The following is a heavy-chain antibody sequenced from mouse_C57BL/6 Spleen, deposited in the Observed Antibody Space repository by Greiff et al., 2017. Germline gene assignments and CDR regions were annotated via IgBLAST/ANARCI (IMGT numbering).Heavy chain of an antibody. Sequence: VQLQQPGAELVKPGASVKMSCKASGYTFTSYWITWVKQRPGQGLEWIGDISPGSGSTNYNEKFKSKATLTVDTSSSTAYMQLSSLTSEDSAVYYCAKYDYDDGAWFAYWGQGTLGTVSA. CDR3: AKYDYDDGAWFAY. J-gene: IGHJ3*01. CDR2: ISPGSGST. V-gene: IGHV1-55*01. D-gene: IGHD2-4*01. CDR1: GYTFTSYW.